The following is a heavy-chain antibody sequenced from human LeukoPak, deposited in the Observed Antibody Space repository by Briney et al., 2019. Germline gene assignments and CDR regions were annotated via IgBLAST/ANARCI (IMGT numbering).Heavy chain of an antibody. CDR1: GLTFDGSW. D-gene: IGHD1-1*01. V-gene: IGHV3-7*01. J-gene: IGHJ4*02. Sequence: PGGSLRLSCAASGLTFDGSWMNWVRQAPGKGLEWVANMDPSGSQKRYVDSVKGRFSISKDNPGTSLYLEMYSLRAEDTAIYYCAIWTSGNYWGQGTLVTASS. CDR3: AIWTSGNY. CDR2: MDPSGSQK.